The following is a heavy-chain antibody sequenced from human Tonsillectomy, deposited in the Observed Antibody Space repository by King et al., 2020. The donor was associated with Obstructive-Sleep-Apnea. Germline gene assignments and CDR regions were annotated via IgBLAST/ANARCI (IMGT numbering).Heavy chain of an antibody. J-gene: IGHJ4*02. Sequence: VQLVEFGGGVVQPGTSLRLSCAASGFSLRYRYLHWVRPAPGKGLEWGPIIHTSERDKVYTGSVKGRLTISRDNSKNSRYLEMNGLRAEDTAAYYCAKGEWSSRSIDYWGQGTLVTVSS. CDR2: IHTSERDK. CDR1: GFSLRYRY. V-gene: IGHV3-30*18. CDR3: AKGEWSSRSIDY. D-gene: IGHD6-13*01.